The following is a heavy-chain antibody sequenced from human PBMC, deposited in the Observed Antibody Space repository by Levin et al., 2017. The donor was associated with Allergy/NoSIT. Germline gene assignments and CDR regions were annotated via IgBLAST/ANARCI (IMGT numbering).Heavy chain of an antibody. Sequence: LSLTCAASGFTFRDYYMSWIRQAPGKGLELVSYISGTSSAIIYADSVKGRFTISRDNAQKSLYLQMNSLRAEDTAVYFCARGPFAAAAHYWGQGTLVTVSS. J-gene: IGHJ4*02. CDR1: GFTFRDYY. CDR3: ARGPFAAAAHY. CDR2: ISGTSSAI. D-gene: IGHD6-13*01. V-gene: IGHV3-11*05.